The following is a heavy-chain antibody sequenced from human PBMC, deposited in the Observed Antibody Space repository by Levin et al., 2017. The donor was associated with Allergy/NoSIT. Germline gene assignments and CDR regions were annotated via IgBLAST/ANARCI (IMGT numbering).Heavy chain of an antibody. CDR1: GFTFSSYS. V-gene: IGHV3-21*01. D-gene: IGHD3-3*01. Sequence: ESLKISCAASGFTFSSYSMNWVRQAPGKGLEWVSSISSSSSYIYYADSVKGRFTISRDNAKNSLYLQMNSLRAEDTAVYYCARAPPYYDFWSGYLGYWGQGTLVTVSS. CDR3: ARAPPYYDFWSGYLGY. J-gene: IGHJ4*02. CDR2: ISSSSSYI.